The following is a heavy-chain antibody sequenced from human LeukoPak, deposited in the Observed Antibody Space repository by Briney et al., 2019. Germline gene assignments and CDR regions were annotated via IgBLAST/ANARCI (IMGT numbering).Heavy chain of an antibody. D-gene: IGHD2-2*01. CDR1: GGSISSSSYY. CDR3: ARHQIVVVPAAMRGSPFDY. V-gene: IGHV4-39*01. Sequence: PSETLSLTCTVSGGSISSSSYYWGWIRQPPGKGLEWIRSIYYSGSTYYNPSLKSRVTISVDTSKNQFSLKLSSVTAADTAVYYCARHQIVVVPAAMRGSPFDYWGQGTLVTVSS. J-gene: IGHJ4*02. CDR2: IYYSGST.